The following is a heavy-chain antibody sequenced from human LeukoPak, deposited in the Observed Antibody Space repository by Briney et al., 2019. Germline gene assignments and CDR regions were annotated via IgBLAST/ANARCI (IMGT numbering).Heavy chain of an antibody. V-gene: IGHV4-30-2*01. Sequence: SETLSLTCAVSGGSISSGGYSWSWTRQPPGKGLEGIGYIYHSGSTYYNPSLKSRVTISVDRSKNQFSLKLSSVTAADTAVYYCARGGYGSGSYYPYFDYWGQGTLVTVSS. D-gene: IGHD3-10*01. CDR3: ARGGYGSGSYYPYFDY. CDR1: GGSISSGGYS. CDR2: IYHSGST. J-gene: IGHJ4*02.